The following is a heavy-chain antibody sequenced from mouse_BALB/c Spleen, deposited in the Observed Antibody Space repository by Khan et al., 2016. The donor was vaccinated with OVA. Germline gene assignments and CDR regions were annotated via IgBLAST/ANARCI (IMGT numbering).Heavy chain of an antibody. D-gene: IGHD1-2*01. CDR2: ISPGSGDT. Sequence: VQLQESGAELARPGASVKLSCKASGYTFTDYYINWVKLRTGQGLEWIGEISPGSGDTYYNERFKGKATLTADKSSSAAYMQLSSLKSEASAVYFCASSNYCGYPFAYWGQGTLVTVSA. V-gene: IGHV1-77*01. CDR1: GYTFTDYY. CDR3: ASSNYCGYPFAY. J-gene: IGHJ3*01.